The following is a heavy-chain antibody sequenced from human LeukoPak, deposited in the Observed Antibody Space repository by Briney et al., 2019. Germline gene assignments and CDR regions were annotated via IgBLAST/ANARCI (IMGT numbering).Heavy chain of an antibody. J-gene: IGHJ2*01. D-gene: IGHD3-22*01. V-gene: IGHV4-39*01. CDR1: GGSIRNSSFY. CDR3: ARGVTMIVVVIHDWYFDL. CDR2: IYYTRST. Sequence: SETLSLTCAVSGGSIRNSSFYWGWIRQPPGKGLEWIGSIYYTRSTYYNPSLKSRVTISVDTSKNQFSLKLTSVTAADTAVYYCARGVTMIVVVIHDWYFDLWGRGTLVTVSS.